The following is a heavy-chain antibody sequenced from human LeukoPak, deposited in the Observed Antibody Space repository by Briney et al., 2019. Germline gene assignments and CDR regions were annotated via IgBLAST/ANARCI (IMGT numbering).Heavy chain of an antibody. CDR2: ISYDGSTK. CDR3: AGHLGAWHCFDY. V-gene: IGHV3-30*04. Sequence: PGGSLRLSCAASGFTFSSYAIHWVRQAPGKGLEWVAVISYDGSTKYNADSVKGRFTISRDNSKNTLYLQMNSLRPEDTAVYYCAGHLGAWHCFDYWGQGTLVTVSS. J-gene: IGHJ4*02. CDR1: GFTFSSYA. D-gene: IGHD1-26*01.